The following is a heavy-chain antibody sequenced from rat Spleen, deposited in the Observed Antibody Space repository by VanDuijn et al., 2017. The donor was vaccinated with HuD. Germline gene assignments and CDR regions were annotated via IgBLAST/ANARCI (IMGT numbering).Heavy chain of an antibody. V-gene: IGHV5-29*01. Sequence: EVQLVESGGGLVQPGNSLKLSCAASGFTFSDYYMAWVRQAPTKGLDWVATISYDGSSTYYRDSVKDRFTVSRDNAKNTLYLQMDSLRSEDTATYYCARQVLTRDYFDYWGQGVMVTVSS. J-gene: IGHJ2*01. D-gene: IGHD1-3*01. CDR3: ARQVLTRDYFDY. CDR1: GFTFSDYY. CDR2: ISYDGSST.